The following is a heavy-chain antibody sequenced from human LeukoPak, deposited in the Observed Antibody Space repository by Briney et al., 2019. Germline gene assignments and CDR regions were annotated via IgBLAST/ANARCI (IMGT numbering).Heavy chain of an antibody. CDR2: ISNDGGGT. D-gene: IGHD3-22*01. J-gene: IGHJ5*02. CDR1: GFIFNNYG. CDR3: AKGSSGYFVDL. Sequence: GGSLKLSCAASGFIFNNYGLIWVRQAPGKGLEWVSAISNDGGGTNYADFVKGRFTISRDNSKNTLFLQMNSLRAEDTALYYCAKGSSGYFVDLWGQGTLVTVSS. V-gene: IGHV3-23*01.